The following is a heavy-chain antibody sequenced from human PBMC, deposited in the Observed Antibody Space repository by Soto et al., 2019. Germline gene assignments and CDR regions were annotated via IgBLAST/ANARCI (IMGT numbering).Heavy chain of an antibody. CDR1: GGTFSSYA. CDR2: IIPIFGTA. CDR3: ATPSPRDQVYYYDTPGAFDI. Sequence: QVQLVQSGAEVKKPGSSVKVSCKASGGTFSSYAISWVRQAPGQGLEWMGGIIPIFGTANYAQKFQGRVTITADESTSTAYMELSSLRSEDTAVYYCATPSPRDQVYYYDTPGAFDIWGQGTMVTVSS. J-gene: IGHJ3*02. V-gene: IGHV1-69*01. D-gene: IGHD3-22*01.